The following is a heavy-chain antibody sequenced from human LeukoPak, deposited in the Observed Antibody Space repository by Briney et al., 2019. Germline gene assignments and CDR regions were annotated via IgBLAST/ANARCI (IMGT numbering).Heavy chain of an antibody. CDR1: GGTFSSYA. CDR3: ARSRRQVGSTSCYHP. D-gene: IGHD2-2*01. CDR2: IIPIFGTA. Sequence: RASVKVSCKASGGTFSSYAISWVRQAPGQGLEWMGGIIPIFGTANYAQKFQGRVTITADESTSTAYMELSSLRSEDTAVCYCARSRRQVGSTSCYHPWGQGTLVTVSS. J-gene: IGHJ5*02. V-gene: IGHV1-69*13.